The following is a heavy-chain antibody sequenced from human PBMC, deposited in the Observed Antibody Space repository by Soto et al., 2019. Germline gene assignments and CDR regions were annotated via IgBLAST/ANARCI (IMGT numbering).Heavy chain of an antibody. D-gene: IGHD6-19*01. CDR3: AHIVVAGLGYYFDY. V-gene: IGHV2-5*02. CDR1: GFSLSSTRMA. CDR2: IYWDDDK. J-gene: IGHJ4*02. Sequence: QITLKESGPTLVKPTQTLTLTCTFSGFSLSSTRMAVGWIRQPPGKALEWLALIYWDDDKRYSPFLKSRLTITKDTSKNQVLLTMSNMAPVDTARYYCAHIVVAGLGYYFDYWGQGTLVTVS.